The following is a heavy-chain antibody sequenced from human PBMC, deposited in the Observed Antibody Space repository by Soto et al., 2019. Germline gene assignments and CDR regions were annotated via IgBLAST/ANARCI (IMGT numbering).Heavy chain of an antibody. CDR3: ARAHNWNYVMPPCYYGMGL. D-gene: IGHD1-7*01. V-gene: IGHV3-13*01. CDR2: IGTAGDT. J-gene: IGHJ6*04. CDR1: GFTFSSYD. Sequence: GESLKISCAASGFTFSSYDMHWVRQATGKGLEWVSAIGTAGDTYYPGSVKGRFTISRENAKNSLYLQMNSLRARDTAVHYCARAHNWNYVMPPCYYGMGLWPKGTTVTASS.